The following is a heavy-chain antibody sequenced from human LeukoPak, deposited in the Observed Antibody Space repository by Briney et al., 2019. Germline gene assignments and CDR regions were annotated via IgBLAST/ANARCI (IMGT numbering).Heavy chain of an antibody. J-gene: IGHJ4*02. CDR1: GFTFSSYW. D-gene: IGHD3-22*01. Sequence: PGGSLRLSCAASGFTFSSYWMHWVRQAPGKGLVWVSRINSDGSTTSYAGSVKGRFTISRDNAKNTLYLQMNSLRAEDTAVYYCARDLVPYDSSGFYDYWGQGTLLTVSS. CDR2: INSDGSTT. V-gene: IGHV3-74*01. CDR3: ARDLVPYDSSGFYDY.